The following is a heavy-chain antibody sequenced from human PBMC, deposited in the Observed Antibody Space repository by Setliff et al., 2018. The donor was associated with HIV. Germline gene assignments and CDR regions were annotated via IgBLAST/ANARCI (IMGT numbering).Heavy chain of an antibody. D-gene: IGHD3-10*01. CDR2: TKNKASSYTT. V-gene: IGHV3-72*01. CDR1: GFTFDDFG. Sequence: PGGSLRLSCAASGFTFDDFGMSWVRQAPGKGLEWVGRTKNKASSYTTEYAASVNGRFTISRDESENSLYLQMNSLKTEDSAVYYCVRDLAATNMVRGRLYHYYYMDVWGKGTTVTVSS. J-gene: IGHJ6*03. CDR3: VRDLAATNMVRGRLYHYYYMDV.